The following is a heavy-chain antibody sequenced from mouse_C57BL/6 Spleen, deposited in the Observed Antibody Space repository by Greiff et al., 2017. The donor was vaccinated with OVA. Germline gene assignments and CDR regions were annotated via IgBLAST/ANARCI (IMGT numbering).Heavy chain of an antibody. V-gene: IGHV1-15*01. CDR1: GYTFTDYE. D-gene: IGHD2-4*01. Sequence: QVHVKQSGAELVRPGASVTLSCKASGYTFTDYEMHWVKQTPVHGLEWIGAIDPETGGTAYNQKFKGKAILTADKSSSTAYMELRSLTSEDSAVYYCTPIYYDYDGGAMDYWGQGTSVTVSS. CDR3: TPIYYDYDGGAMDY. J-gene: IGHJ4*01. CDR2: IDPETGGT.